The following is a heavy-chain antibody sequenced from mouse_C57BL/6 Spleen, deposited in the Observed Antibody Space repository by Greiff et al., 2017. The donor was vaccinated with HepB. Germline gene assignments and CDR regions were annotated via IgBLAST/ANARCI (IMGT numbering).Heavy chain of an antibody. Sequence: EVMLVESGGGLVKPGGSLKLSCAASGFTFSDYGMHWVRQAPEKGLEWVAYISSGSSTIHYADTVKGRFTISRDNDKNTLFLQMTSLRSEDTAMYYCARGTTVVDAWFAYWGQGTLVTVSA. CDR3: ARGTTVVDAWFAY. D-gene: IGHD1-1*01. CDR2: ISSGSSTI. J-gene: IGHJ3*01. V-gene: IGHV5-17*01. CDR1: GFTFSDYG.